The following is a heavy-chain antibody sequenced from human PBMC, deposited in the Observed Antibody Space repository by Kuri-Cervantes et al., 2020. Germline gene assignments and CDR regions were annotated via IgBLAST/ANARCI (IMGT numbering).Heavy chain of an antibody. CDR3: AKDQRIQLWLGDYYYGMDV. V-gene: IGHV3-11*04. CDR2: ISSSGSTI. D-gene: IGHD5-18*01. CDR1: GFTFSDYY. J-gene: IGHJ6*02. Sequence: GESLKISCAASGFTFSDYYMSWIRQAPGKGLEWVSYISSSGSTIYYADSVKGRFTISRDNSKNTLYLQMNSLRAEDTAVYYCAKDQRIQLWLGDYYYGMDVWGQGTTVTVSS.